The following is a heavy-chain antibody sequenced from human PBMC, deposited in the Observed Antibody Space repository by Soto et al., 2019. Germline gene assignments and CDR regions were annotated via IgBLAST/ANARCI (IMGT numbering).Heavy chain of an antibody. V-gene: IGHV3-48*02. J-gene: IGHJ6*02. CDR3: AREIAAAGMGVLTSYYYGMDV. D-gene: IGHD6-13*01. Sequence: GGSLRLSCAASGFTFSSYSMNWVRQAPGKGLEWVSYISSSSSTIYYADSVKGRFTISRDNAKNSLYLQMNSLRDEDTAVYYCAREIAAAGMGVLTSYYYGMDVWGQGTTVTVSS. CDR1: GFTFSSYS. CDR2: ISSSSSTI.